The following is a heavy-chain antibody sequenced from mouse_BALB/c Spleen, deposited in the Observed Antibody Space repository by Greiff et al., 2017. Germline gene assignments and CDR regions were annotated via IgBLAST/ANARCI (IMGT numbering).Heavy chain of an antibody. Sequence: QVQLQQPGAELVKPGASVKLSCKASGYTFTSYWMHWVQQRPGQGLEWMGEINPSNGRTNYNEKFKSKATLTVDTSSSTAYMQLSSLTSEDSAVYYCARWGNYYGSSPYAMDYWGQGTSVTVSS. CDR2: INPSNGRT. D-gene: IGHD1-1*01. J-gene: IGHJ4*01. CDR3: ARWGNYYGSSPYAMDY. V-gene: IGHV1S81*02. CDR1: GYTFTSYW.